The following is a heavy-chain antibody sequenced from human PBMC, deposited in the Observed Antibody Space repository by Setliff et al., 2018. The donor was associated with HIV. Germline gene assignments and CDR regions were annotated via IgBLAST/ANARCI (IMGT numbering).Heavy chain of an antibody. CDR1: GGSFSGHY. J-gene: IGHJ5*02. D-gene: IGHD6-13*01. V-gene: IGHV4-34*01. CDR2: INHSGST. CDR3: SRLTRTSSTSYKGRFDP. Sequence: PSETLSLTCAVYGGSFSGHYWTWIRQPPGKGLEWIGEINHSGSTSYSPSLKSRVTISVDTYKNQFSLSLSSVTAADTAVYFCSRLTRTSSTSYKGRFDPWGLGTLVTVSS.